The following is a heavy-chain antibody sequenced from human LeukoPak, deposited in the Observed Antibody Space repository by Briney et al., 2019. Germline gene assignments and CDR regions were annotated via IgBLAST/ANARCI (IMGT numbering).Heavy chain of an antibody. J-gene: IGHJ5*02. CDR3: AKSGDCSSTSCYPHNWFDP. CDR2: ISGSGGST. Sequence: GGSLRLSCAASGFTFSSYAMSWVRQAPGKGLEWVSAISGSGGSTYYADSVKGRFTISRDNSKNTLYPQMNSLRAEDTAVYYCAKSGDCSSTSCYPHNWFDPWGQGTLVTVSS. D-gene: IGHD2-2*01. CDR1: GFTFSSYA. V-gene: IGHV3-23*01.